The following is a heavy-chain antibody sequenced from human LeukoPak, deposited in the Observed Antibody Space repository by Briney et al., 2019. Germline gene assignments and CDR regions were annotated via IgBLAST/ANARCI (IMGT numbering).Heavy chain of an antibody. CDR2: INHSGST. V-gene: IGHV4-34*01. Sequence: SDTLSLTCAVYGGSFSGHYWSWIPQPPGKRLEWIGEINHSGSTNYNPSLKSRVTISVDTSKNQFSLKLSSVTAADTAVYYCARRRSGSYYPYYYYYMDVWGKGTTVTISS. CDR1: GGSFSGHY. D-gene: IGHD3-10*01. CDR3: ARRRSGSYYPYYYYYMDV. J-gene: IGHJ6*03.